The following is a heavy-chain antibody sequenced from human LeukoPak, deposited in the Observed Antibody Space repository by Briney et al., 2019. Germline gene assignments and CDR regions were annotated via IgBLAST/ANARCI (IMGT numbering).Heavy chain of an antibody. CDR3: ASYDSSAYDAFHI. CDR2: IYSTGNT. J-gene: IGHJ3*02. D-gene: IGHD3-22*01. Sequence: SETLSLTCTVSSGSISRTSSYWGWIRQPLGKGLEWIANIYSTGNTYYNPSLRSRVTISVDTSKNQLSLKLRSVTAADTAVYYCASYDSSAYDAFHIWGQGTMVTVSS. V-gene: IGHV4-39*07. CDR1: SGSISRTSSY.